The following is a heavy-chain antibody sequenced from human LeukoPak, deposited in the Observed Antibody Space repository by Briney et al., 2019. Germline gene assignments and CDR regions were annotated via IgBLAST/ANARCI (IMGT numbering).Heavy chain of an antibody. V-gene: IGHV4-59*01. J-gene: IGHJ3*02. CDR3: ARDPGATPEGAFDI. Sequence: SETLSLTCTVSGGSISSYYWSWIRQPPGKGLEWIGYIYYNGSTNYNPSLKSRVTISVDTSKNQFSLKLSSVTAADTAVYYCARDPGATPEGAFDIWGQGTMVTVSS. CDR2: IYYNGST. D-gene: IGHD1-26*01. CDR1: GGSISSYY.